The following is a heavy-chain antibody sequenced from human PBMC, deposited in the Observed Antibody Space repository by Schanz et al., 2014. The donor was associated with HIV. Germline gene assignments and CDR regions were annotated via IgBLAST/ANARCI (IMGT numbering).Heavy chain of an antibody. D-gene: IGHD1-1*01. J-gene: IGHJ3*01. CDR1: GDTFSSYA. CDR2: FNPNSGGR. Sequence: QVQLVQSGAELKKPGTSVKVSCKASGDTFSSYAISWVRQAPGQGLEWMGWFNPNSGGRIYPQKFEGRVTMTRDTSISTAYMELSSLRYDDTAVYYCAREPSFSGLDVWGQGTVVTVS. CDR3: AREPSFSGLDV. V-gene: IGHV1-2*02.